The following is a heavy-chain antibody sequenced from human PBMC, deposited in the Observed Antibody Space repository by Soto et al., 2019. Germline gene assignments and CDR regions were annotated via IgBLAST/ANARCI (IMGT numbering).Heavy chain of an antibody. CDR3: ARSGRRVVYDILTGYYTRPYYYYGMDV. CDR2: IWYDGSNK. J-gene: IGHJ6*02. Sequence: GGSLRLSCAASGFTFSSYGMHWVRQAPGKGLEWVAVIWYDGSNKYYADSVKGRFTISRDNSKNTLYLQMNSLRAEDTAVYYCARSGRRVVYDILTGYYTRPYYYYGMDVWGQGTTVTVSS. CDR1: GFTFSSYG. D-gene: IGHD3-9*01. V-gene: IGHV3-33*01.